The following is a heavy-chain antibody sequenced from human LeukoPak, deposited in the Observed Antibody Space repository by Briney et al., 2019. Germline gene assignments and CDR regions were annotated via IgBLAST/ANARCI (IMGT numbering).Heavy chain of an antibody. Sequence: ESLKISCTGSGYKFSTYWIGWVRQTPGKGLEWMGIIYPGDYDTRYSPSFKGQVTISADKSISTAYLQWSSLKASDTAMYYCARVTGDYVDYWGQGTLVTVSS. CDR3: ARVTGDYVDY. CDR1: GYKFSTYW. J-gene: IGHJ4*02. CDR2: IYPGDYDT. V-gene: IGHV5-51*01. D-gene: IGHD3-9*01.